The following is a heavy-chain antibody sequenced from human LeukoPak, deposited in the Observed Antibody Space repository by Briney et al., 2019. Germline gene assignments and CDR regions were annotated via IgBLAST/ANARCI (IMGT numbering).Heavy chain of an antibody. Sequence: RGSLRLSCAASGFSFDDYGMSWVRQLPGKRLEWVSGINWNGDDTGYADSVKGRFTISRDNAKNSLYLEMSSLRAEDTALYYCAREWEGCSTTDCPFDYWGQGTLVTVSS. J-gene: IGHJ4*02. CDR3: AREWEGCSTTDCPFDY. D-gene: IGHD2-2*01. CDR1: GFSFDDYG. V-gene: IGHV3-20*04. CDR2: INWNGDDT.